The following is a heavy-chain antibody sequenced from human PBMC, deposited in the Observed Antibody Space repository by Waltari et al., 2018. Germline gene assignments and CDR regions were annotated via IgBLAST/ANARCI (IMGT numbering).Heavy chain of an antibody. V-gene: IGHV1-69*09. CDR1: GGTFSSYA. CDR3: ARGGGYYYDSSGYYYEW. D-gene: IGHD3-22*01. Sequence: QVQLVQSGAEVKKPGSSVKVSCKASGGTFSSYAISWVRQAPGQGLEWMGRISPIRGIANNRQKFQGRVTITADKSTSTAYMELSSLRSEDTAVYYCARGGGYYYDSSGYYYEWWGQGTLVTVSS. CDR2: ISPIRGIA. J-gene: IGHJ4*02.